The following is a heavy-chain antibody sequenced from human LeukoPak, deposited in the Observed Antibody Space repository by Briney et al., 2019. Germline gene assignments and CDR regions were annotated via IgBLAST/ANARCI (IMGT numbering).Heavy chain of an antibody. D-gene: IGHD1-26*01. V-gene: IGHV3-64*01. CDR3: ARVGGSVYYYYYGMDV. J-gene: IGHJ6*02. CDR1: GFTFSSYA. CDR2: ISSNGGST. Sequence: GESLRLSCAASGFTFSSYAMHWVRQAPGKGLEYVSAISSNGGSTYYANSVKGRFTISRDNSKNTLYLQMGSLRAEDMAVYYCARVGGSVYYYYYGMDVWGQGTTVTVSS.